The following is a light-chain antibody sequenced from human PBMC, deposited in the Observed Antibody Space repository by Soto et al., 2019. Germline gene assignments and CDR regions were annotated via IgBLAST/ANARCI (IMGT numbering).Light chain of an antibody. V-gene: IGKV1-5*01. CDR1: QSVSMW. CDR2: AAS. J-gene: IGKJ1*01. Sequence: TQMPQSPSTLSASVGDRVTITCRGGQSVSMWLAWYQQKPGKTLRLLIYAASNLESGVPSRFSGSGSGTKFTLTINGLQPEDAATYYCQQYNTYLNWTFGQGTKVDIK. CDR3: QQYNTYLNWT.